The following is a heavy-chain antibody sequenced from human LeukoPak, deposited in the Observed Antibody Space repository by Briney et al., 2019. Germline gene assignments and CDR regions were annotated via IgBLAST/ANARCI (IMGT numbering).Heavy chain of an antibody. D-gene: IGHD2-2*01. J-gene: IGHJ3*02. CDR2: ISAYNGNT. V-gene: IGHV1-18*01. CDR3: ARDEHQLLFPDAFDI. CDR1: GYTFTSYG. Sequence: ASVKVSCKASGYTFTSYGISWVRQAPGQGLEWMGWISAYNGNTNYAQKLQGRVTMTTDTSTSTAYMELRSLRSDDTAVYYCARDEHQLLFPDAFDIWGQGTMVTVSS.